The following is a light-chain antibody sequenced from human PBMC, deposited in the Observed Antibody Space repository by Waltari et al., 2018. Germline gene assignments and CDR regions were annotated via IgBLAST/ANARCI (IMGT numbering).Light chain of an antibody. CDR2: PAS. V-gene: IGKV1-12*01. J-gene: IGKJ5*01. CDR1: QGVSNW. CDR3: QQANSFPIT. Sequence: DIQMTQSPSSVSASVGDRVTITCRASQGVSNWLAWYQQKPGKAPKLLIYPASTLQSGVPSRFSGSGSGTDFTLTISSLQPEDFATYYCQQANSFPITFDQGTRLEIK.